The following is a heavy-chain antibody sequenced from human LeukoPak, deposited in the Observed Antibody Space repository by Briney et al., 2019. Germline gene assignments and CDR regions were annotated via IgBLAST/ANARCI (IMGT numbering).Heavy chain of an antibody. D-gene: IGHD1-26*01. J-gene: IGHJ5*02. CDR2: IHSGGYT. V-gene: IGHV4-4*09. CDR1: GGSISGNY. Sequence: PSETLSLTCTVSGGSISGNYWSWIRQPPGQGLEWIAYIHSGGYTNYNPSLKSRVTISVDTSNNQFSLKVTSVTAADTAMYYCTKRQGPTSGSYDYFDPWGQGTLVTVSS. CDR3: TKRQGPTSGSYDYFDP.